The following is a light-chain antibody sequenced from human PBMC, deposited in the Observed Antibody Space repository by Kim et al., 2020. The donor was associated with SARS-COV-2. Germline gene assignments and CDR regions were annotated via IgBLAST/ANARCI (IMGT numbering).Light chain of an antibody. Sequence: EIVLTQSPGTLSLSPGERATLSCRASQSVSSNYLAWYQQKSGQAPRLLIYDTSTRATGIPDRFSGSGSGTDFTLTINRLEPEDFAVYYCKQYGSSPSTFGQGTKVDI. CDR1: QSVSSNY. J-gene: IGKJ1*01. CDR2: DTS. CDR3: KQYGSSPST. V-gene: IGKV3-20*01.